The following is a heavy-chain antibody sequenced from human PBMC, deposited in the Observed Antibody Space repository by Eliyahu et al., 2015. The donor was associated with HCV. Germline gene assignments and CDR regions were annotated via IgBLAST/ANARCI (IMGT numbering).Heavy chain of an antibody. CDR2: ISGSGDFT. V-gene: IGHV3-23*01. D-gene: IGHD1-26*01. Sequence: LSWVRQAPGKGLEWVSSISGSGDFTHYADSVKGRFTISRDNSKNTLYVQMNSLRVEDTAVYYCAKDHGGSYLLTAFDIWGQGTMLTVSS. CDR3: AKDHGGSYLLTAFDI. J-gene: IGHJ3*02.